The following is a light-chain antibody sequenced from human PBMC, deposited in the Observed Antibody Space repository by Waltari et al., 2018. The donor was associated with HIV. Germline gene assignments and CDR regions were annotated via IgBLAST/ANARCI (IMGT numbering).Light chain of an antibody. CDR1: SSDIGIYNV. Sequence: QSALTQPASVSGSPGQSITLSCTGTSSDIGIYNVVSWYQQHPNIAPKRVIYDVSKRPSVVSSRFSASQSGNTASLTISGLQADDEADYYCCSYAASSTSPMVFGTGTKVTVL. J-gene: IGLJ1*01. CDR3: CSYAASSTSPMV. CDR2: DVS. V-gene: IGLV2-23*02.